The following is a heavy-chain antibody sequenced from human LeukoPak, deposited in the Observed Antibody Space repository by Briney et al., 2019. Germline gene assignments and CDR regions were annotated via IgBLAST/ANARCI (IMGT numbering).Heavy chain of an antibody. V-gene: IGHV4-34*01. D-gene: IGHD3-3*01. Sequence: SETLSLTCAVYGGSFSGYYWSWIRQPPGKGLEWIGEINHSGSTNYNPSLKSRVTISVDTSKNQFSLKLSSVTAADTAVYYCARDSITIFGVVNVVAFDIWGQGTMVTVSS. CDR1: GGSFSGYY. J-gene: IGHJ3*02. CDR2: INHSGST. CDR3: ARDSITIFGVVNVVAFDI.